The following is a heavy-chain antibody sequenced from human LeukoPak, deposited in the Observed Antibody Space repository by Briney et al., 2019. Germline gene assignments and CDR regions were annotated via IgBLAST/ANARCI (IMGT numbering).Heavy chain of an antibody. D-gene: IGHD3-22*01. CDR2: IGTAGDT. V-gene: IGHV3-13*01. J-gene: IGHJ4*02. CDR1: GFTFSSYD. CDR3: ARDLGDYYYDTVGY. Sequence: GGSLRLSCAASGFTFSSYDMHWVRQATGKGLEWVSAIGTAGDTYYPGSVKGRFTISRENAKNSLYLQMNSLRGEDTAVYYCARDLGDYYYDTVGYWGQGTLVTVSS.